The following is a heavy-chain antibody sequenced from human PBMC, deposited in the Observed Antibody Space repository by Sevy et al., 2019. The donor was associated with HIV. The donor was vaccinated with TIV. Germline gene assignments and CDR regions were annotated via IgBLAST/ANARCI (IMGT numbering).Heavy chain of an antibody. CDR2: IGGSGDTT. D-gene: IGHD5-12*01. Sequence: GGSLRLSCAASGFTFSSYAMTWVRQAPEKGLEWVSAIGGSGDTTYYADSVKGRFTISRDNAKNSLYLQMNSLRAEDTAVYYCAREGGYSDQGMDVWGQGTTVTVSS. V-gene: IGHV3-23*01. CDR1: GFTFSSYA. J-gene: IGHJ6*02. CDR3: AREGGYSDQGMDV.